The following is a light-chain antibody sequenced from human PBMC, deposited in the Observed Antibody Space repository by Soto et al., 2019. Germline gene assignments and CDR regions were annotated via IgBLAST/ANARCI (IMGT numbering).Light chain of an antibody. J-gene: IGKJ4*01. CDR1: ETINRY. V-gene: IGKV1-39*01. Sequence: DIQMTQSPSSLSASVGERVIITCRASETINRYLNWYQSKPGKAPRLLISAASSLQTGVPSRFSGKYSGTDFTLTISSLQPEDFATYYCQQSYSNPLTFGGGTKVEMK. CDR2: AAS. CDR3: QQSYSNPLT.